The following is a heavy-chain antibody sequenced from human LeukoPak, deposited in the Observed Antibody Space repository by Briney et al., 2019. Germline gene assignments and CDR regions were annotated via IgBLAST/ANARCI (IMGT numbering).Heavy chain of an antibody. V-gene: IGHV4-30-4*01. CDR3: ARDGLRYDILTGSLPYYYYGMDV. D-gene: IGHD3-9*01. J-gene: IGHJ6*02. Sequence: SQTLSLTCTVCGGSISSGDYYWSWIRQPPGKGLEWIGYIYYSGSTYYNPSLKSRVTISVDTSKNQFSLKLSSVTAADTAVYYCARDGLRYDILTGSLPYYYYGMDVWGQGTTVTVSS. CDR1: GGSISSGDYY. CDR2: IYYSGST.